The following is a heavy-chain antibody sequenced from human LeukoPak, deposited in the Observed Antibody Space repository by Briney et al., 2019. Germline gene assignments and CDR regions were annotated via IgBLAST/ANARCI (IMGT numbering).Heavy chain of an antibody. CDR3: ASGQWFGEAAGY. CDR2: ISYDGSNK. D-gene: IGHD3-10*01. CDR1: GFTFSSYA. V-gene: IGHV3-30-3*01. J-gene: IGHJ4*02. Sequence: GGSLRLSCAASGFTFSSYAMHWVRQAPGKGLEWVAVISYDGSNKYYADSVKGRFTISRDNSKNTLYLQMNSLRAEDTAVYYCASGQWFGEAAGYWGQGTLVTVSS.